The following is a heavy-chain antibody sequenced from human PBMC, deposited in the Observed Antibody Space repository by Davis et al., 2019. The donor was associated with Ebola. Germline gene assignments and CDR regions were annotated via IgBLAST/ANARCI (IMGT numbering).Heavy chain of an antibody. V-gene: IGHV3-66*01. Sequence: GGSLRLSCAASGFNFNKYAMSWVRQSVGKGLEWVSVIYSGGSIYYADSVKGRFTISRDNSKNTLYLQMNSLRAEDTAVYYCARDAVGATTDYWGQGTLVTVSS. D-gene: IGHD1-26*01. CDR1: GFNFNKYA. CDR3: ARDAVGATTDY. J-gene: IGHJ4*02. CDR2: IYSGGSI.